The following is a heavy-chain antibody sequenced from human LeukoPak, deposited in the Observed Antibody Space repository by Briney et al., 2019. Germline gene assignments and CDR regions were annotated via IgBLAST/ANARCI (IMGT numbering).Heavy chain of an antibody. Sequence: GGSLRLSCAASGFTFSSYGMHWVRQAPGKGLEWVAFIRYDGSNKYYADSVKGRFTISRDNSKSTLYLQMNSLRAEDTAVYYCAKVEYTSSWYGVGSLDCWGQGTLVTVSS. CDR2: IRYDGSNK. V-gene: IGHV3-30*02. D-gene: IGHD6-13*01. CDR1: GFTFSSYG. J-gene: IGHJ4*02. CDR3: AKVEYTSSWYGVGSLDC.